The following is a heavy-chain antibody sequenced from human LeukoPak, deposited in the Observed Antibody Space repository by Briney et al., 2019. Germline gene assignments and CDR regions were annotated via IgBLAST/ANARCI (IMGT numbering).Heavy chain of an antibody. D-gene: IGHD3-16*01. Sequence: GGSLRLSCAASGFTFSSYAMSWVRQAPGKGLEWVSVISGSGYSTYYANSAKGRFTISRDNSKNTLYLQMNSLRAEDTAVYYCAKDIRTGGPPADGGQGTLVPVSS. CDR1: GFTFSSYA. J-gene: IGHJ4*02. CDR3: AKDIRTGGPPAD. V-gene: IGHV3-23*01. CDR2: ISGSGYST.